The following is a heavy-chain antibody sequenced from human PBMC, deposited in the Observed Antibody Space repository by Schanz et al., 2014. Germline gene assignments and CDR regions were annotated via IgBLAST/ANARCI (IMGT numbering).Heavy chain of an antibody. J-gene: IGHJ6*02. CDR2: IYMDGSGR. CDR3: ARDTRQCSVPCSGGSCHPCGMDV. CDR1: GFTFSRYW. V-gene: IGHV3-74*01. Sequence: EVQLVQSGGGLVQPGGSLRLSCAASGFTFSRYWMQWVRQAPGKGLVWVSRIYMDGSGRDYGDSVKGRFTVSRDNAKNTLYLQMDSLRAEDTAVYSCARDTRQCSVPCSGGSCHPCGMDVWGQGTTVIVSS. D-gene: IGHD2-15*01.